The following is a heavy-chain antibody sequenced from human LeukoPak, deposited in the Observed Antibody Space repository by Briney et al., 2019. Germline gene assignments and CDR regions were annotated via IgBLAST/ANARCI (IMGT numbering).Heavy chain of an antibody. J-gene: IGHJ4*02. CDR2: IIPIFGTA. CDR3: ARDRRGFGYCSSTSCYGFDY. V-gene: IGHV1-69*13. D-gene: IGHD2-2*01. CDR1: GSTFSSYA. Sequence: PSVKVSSKASGSTFSSYAISWVRQAPGQGLEWMGGIIPIFGTANYAQKFQGRVTITADESTSTAYMELSSLRSEDTAVYYCARDRRGFGYCSSTSCYGFDYWGQGTLVTVSS.